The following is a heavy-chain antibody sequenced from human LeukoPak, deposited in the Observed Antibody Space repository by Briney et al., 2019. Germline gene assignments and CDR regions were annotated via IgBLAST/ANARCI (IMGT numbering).Heavy chain of an antibody. V-gene: IGHV3-23*01. J-gene: IGHJ3*02. D-gene: IGHD3-10*01. CDR2: ISGSGGST. Sequence: GGSLRLSCAASGFTFSSYGMSWVRQAPGKGLEWVSAISGSGGSTYYADSVKGRFTISRDNSKNTLYLQMNSLRAEDTAVYYCAKARGAWFGELDAFDIWGQGTMVTVSS. CDR3: AKARGAWFGELDAFDI. CDR1: GFTFSSYG.